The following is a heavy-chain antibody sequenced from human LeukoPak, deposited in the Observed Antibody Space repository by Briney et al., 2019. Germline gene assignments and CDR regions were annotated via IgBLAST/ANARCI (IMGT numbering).Heavy chain of an antibody. CDR1: GYTFSTYG. J-gene: IGHJ4*02. Sequence: ASVKVSCKASGYTFSTYGISWVRQAPGQGLEWMGWISDYNGNTNYAQRFQGRVTMTTDTSTSTAYMELRSLRSDDTAVYYCARGVVGATIERFDYWGQGTLVTVSS. CDR3: ARGVVGATIERFDY. D-gene: IGHD1-26*01. CDR2: ISDYNGNT. V-gene: IGHV1-18*01.